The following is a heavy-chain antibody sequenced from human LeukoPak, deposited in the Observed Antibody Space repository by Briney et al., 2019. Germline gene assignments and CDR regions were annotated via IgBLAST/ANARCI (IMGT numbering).Heavy chain of an antibody. CDR3: ARDKSGWSYYFDY. CDR1: GFTFSSYS. J-gene: IGHJ4*02. D-gene: IGHD6-19*01. CDR2: ISSSSSYI. Sequence: PGGSLRLSCAASGFTFSSYSMNWVRQAPGKGLEWVSSISSSSSYIYYADSVKGRFTISRDNAKNSLYLQMNSLRAEDTAVYYCARDKSGWSYYFDYWGQGTLVTVSS. V-gene: IGHV3-21*01.